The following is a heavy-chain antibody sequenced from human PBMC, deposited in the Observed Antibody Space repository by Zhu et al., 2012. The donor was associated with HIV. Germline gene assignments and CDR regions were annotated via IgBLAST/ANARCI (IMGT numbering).Heavy chain of an antibody. D-gene: IGHD6-19*01. CDR3: ARAVSKSGWFGNFDY. CDR1: GYSISSGHY. Sequence: QVQLQESGPGLVKPSETLSLTCTVSGYSISSGHYWGWIRQPPGKGLEWIGNMFHGGSTYYNPSLKSRVIISGDTSKNQFSLKLSSVTAADTAVYYCARAVSKSGWFGNFDYWAREPRSPSPQ. CDR2: MFHGGST. V-gene: IGHV4-38-2*02. J-gene: IGHJ4*02.